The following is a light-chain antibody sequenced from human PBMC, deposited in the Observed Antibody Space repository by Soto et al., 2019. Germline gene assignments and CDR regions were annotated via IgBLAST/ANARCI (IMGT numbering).Light chain of an antibody. Sequence: QSVLTQPPSVSADPGQKVTISCSGSSSNIGNNYVSWYQQLPGTAPKLLIYDNNKRPSGIPDRFSGSKSVTSATLGITGLQTGDEADYYCGTWDSGLSAVFGGGTKLTVL. CDR3: GTWDSGLSAV. V-gene: IGLV1-51*01. CDR1: SSNIGNNY. CDR2: DNN. J-gene: IGLJ2*01.